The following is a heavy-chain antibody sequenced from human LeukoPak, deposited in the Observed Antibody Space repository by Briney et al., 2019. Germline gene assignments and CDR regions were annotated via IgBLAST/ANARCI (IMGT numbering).Heavy chain of an antibody. CDR1: GFTFRSYW. CDR3: AKAAYGDYVNWFDP. D-gene: IGHD4-17*01. V-gene: IGHV3-23*01. CDR2: ISGSGVAT. Sequence: GGSLRLSCAASGFTFRSYWMNWVRQAPGKGLEWVSAISGSGVATYYADSVKGRFTISRDNSKNTLYLQMNSLRAEDTALYYCAKAAYGDYVNWFDPWGQGILVIVSS. J-gene: IGHJ5*02.